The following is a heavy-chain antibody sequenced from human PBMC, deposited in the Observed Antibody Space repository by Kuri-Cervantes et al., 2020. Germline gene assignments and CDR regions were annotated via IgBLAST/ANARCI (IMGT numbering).Heavy chain of an antibody. CDR1: GFTFSSYA. V-gene: IGHV3-23*01. Sequence: LSLTCAASGFTFSSYAMSWVRQAPGKGLEWVSAISGSGGSTYYADSVKGRFTISRDNSKNTLYLQMNSLRAEDTAVYYCAKVMTTSYAFDIWGQGTMVTVSS. CDR2: ISGSGGST. J-gene: IGHJ3*02. D-gene: IGHD3-16*01. CDR3: AKVMTTSYAFDI.